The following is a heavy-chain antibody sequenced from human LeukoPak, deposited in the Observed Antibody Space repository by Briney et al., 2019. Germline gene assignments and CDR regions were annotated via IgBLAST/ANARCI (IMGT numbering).Heavy chain of an antibody. CDR1: GGSISSYY. Sequence: SETLSLTCTVPGGSISSYYWSWIRQPPGKGLEWIGYIYYSGSTNYNPSLKSRVTISVDTSKNQFSLKLSSVTAADTAVYYCARVRHYDFWSGYPEYYMDVWGKGTTVTVSS. CDR3: ARVRHYDFWSGYPEYYMDV. J-gene: IGHJ6*03. V-gene: IGHV4-59*01. CDR2: IYYSGST. D-gene: IGHD3-3*01.